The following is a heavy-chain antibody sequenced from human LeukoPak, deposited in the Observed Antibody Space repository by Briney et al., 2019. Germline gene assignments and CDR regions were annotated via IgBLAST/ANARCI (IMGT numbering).Heavy chain of an antibody. CDR2: IYYSGST. Sequence: KTSETLPLTCTVSGGSISSYYWSWIRQPPGKGLEWIGYIYYSGSTNYNPSLKSRVTISVDTSKNQFSLKLSSVTAADTAVYYCASHSGYPERYWYFDLWGRGTLVTVSS. CDR1: GGSISSYY. CDR3: ASHSGYPERYWYFDL. V-gene: IGHV4-59*01. J-gene: IGHJ2*01. D-gene: IGHD5-12*01.